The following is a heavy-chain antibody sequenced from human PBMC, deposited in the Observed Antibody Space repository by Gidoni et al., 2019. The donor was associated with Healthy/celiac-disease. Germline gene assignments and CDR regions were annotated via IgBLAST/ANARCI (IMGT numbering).Heavy chain of an antibody. CDR1: GFTFSSYW. Sequence: EVQLLESGGGLVQPGGSLSLSCAASGFTFSSYWMRWVRQAPGKGLEWVANIKQDGSEKYYVDSVKGRFTISRDNAKNSLYLQMNSLRAEDTAVYYCARGARATVRTGISGGGDWGQGTLVTVSS. J-gene: IGHJ4*02. D-gene: IGHD3-16*01. V-gene: IGHV3-7*01. CDR3: ARGARATVRTGISGGGD. CDR2: IKQDGSEK.